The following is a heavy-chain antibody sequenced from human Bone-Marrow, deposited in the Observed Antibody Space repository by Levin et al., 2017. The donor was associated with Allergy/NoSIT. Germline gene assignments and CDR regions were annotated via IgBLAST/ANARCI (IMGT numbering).Heavy chain of an antibody. J-gene: IGHJ4*02. V-gene: IGHV3-74*01. CDR3: ARDPSFDHTIAFDY. D-gene: IGHD3-10*01. CDR1: GFTFSSDW. Sequence: GESLKISCAASGFTFSSDWMHWVRQVPGKGPVWVSRISSDGSDTLYADSVTGRFTISRDNAKNTLYLQMNSLRAEDTAVYYCARDPSFDHTIAFDYWGQGTLVTVSS. CDR2: ISSDGSDT.